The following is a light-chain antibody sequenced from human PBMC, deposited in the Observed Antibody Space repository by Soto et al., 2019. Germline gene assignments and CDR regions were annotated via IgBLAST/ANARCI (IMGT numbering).Light chain of an antibody. J-gene: IGLJ1*01. CDR2: EVS. CDR3: SSYTSSSTPYV. V-gene: IGLV2-14*01. CDR1: SSDVGGYNY. Sequence: QSALTQPASVSGSPGQSITISCTGTSSDVGGYNYVSWYQQHPGKAPKLMIYEVSNRPSGVSNRSSGSKSGNTASLTISGLQAEDEADYYCSSYTSSSTPYVFGPGTKLTVL.